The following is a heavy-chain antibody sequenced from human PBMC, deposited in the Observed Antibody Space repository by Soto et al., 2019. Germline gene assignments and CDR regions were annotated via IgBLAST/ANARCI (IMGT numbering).Heavy chain of an antibody. CDR3: ARDLASTTIPNY. Sequence: PGGSLRLSCAASRFTFSNYAMSWVRQAPGKGLEWVSAISAGGGSTNYADSVKGRFTISRDNSKNTLYLQMNSLRAEDTAVYYCARDLASTTIPNYWGQGTLVTVSS. D-gene: IGHD4-17*01. V-gene: IGHV3-23*01. J-gene: IGHJ4*02. CDR2: ISAGGGST. CDR1: RFTFSNYA.